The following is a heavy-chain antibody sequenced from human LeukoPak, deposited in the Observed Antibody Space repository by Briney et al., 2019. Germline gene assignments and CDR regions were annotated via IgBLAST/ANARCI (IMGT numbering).Heavy chain of an antibody. Sequence: GGSLRLSCAASGFSFSSYSMNWVRQAPGKGLEWISYITSSSSSMYYADSVKGRFTISRDNAKNSMYLQMNSLRAEDTAVYYCARVSGSYGDSAYWGQGTLVTVSS. CDR2: ITSSSSSM. CDR3: ARVSGSYGDSAY. V-gene: IGHV3-48*04. D-gene: IGHD1-26*01. CDR1: GFSFSSYS. J-gene: IGHJ4*02.